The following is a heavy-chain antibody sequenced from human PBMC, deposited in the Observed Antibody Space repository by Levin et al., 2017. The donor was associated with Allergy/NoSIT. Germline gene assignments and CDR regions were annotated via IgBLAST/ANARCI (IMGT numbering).Heavy chain of an antibody. CDR1: GFTFSGYA. V-gene: IGHV3-30-3*01. CDR2: TSYDESNK. CDR3: ARTGQDAFDI. J-gene: IGHJ3*02. Sequence: GGSLRLSCVASGFTFSGYAMHWVRQAPGKGLEWVTVTSYDESNKYYADSVKGRFTISRDNSKNTLYVQMNSLRVEETAVYYCARTGQDAFDIWGQGTMVTVST.